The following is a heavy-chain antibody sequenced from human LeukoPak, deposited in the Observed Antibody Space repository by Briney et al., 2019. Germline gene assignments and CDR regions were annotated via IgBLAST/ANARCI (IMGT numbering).Heavy chain of an antibody. CDR3: AREGEIAAAGTFRH. CDR2: IYYSGST. CDR1: GGSISSGDYY. D-gene: IGHD6-13*01. Sequence: SETLSLTCTVFGGSISSGDYYWSWIRQPPRKSLEWIGYIYYSGSTYYNPSLKSRVTISVDTSKHQFSLKLSSVTAADTAVYYCAREGEIAAAGTFRHWGQGTLVTVSS. V-gene: IGHV4-30-4*08. J-gene: IGHJ4*02.